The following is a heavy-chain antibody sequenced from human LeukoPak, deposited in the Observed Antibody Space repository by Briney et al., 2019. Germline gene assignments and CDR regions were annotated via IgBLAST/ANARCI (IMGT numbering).Heavy chain of an antibody. CDR2: IYTSGST. CDR3: ARGVASSSDFDY. V-gene: IGHV4-61*02. Sequence: SETLSLTCTVSGGSISSGSDYWSWIRQPAGKGLEWIGRIYTSGSTHYNPSLKSRVTISVDTSKNQFSLKLSSVTAADTAVYYCARGVASSSDFDYWGQGTLVTVSS. CDR1: GGSISSGSDY. D-gene: IGHD6-6*01. J-gene: IGHJ4*02.